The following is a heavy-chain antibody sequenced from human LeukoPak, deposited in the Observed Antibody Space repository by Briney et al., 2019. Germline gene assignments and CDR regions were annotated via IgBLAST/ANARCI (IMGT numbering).Heavy chain of an antibody. Sequence: GGSLRLSCSASGLTFSSYAMHWVRQAPGKGLEYVSAISSNGGSTYYADSVKGRFTISRDNSKNTLYLQMSSLRAEDTAVYYCVSRYFDWSYNYYGMDVWGKGTTVTVSS. CDR2: ISSNGGST. CDR3: VSRYFDWSYNYYGMDV. CDR1: GLTFSSYA. D-gene: IGHD3-9*01. J-gene: IGHJ6*04. V-gene: IGHV3-64D*06.